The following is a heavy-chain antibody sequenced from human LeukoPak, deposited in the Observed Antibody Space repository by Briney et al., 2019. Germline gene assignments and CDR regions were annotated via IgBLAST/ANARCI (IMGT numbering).Heavy chain of an antibody. CDR2: VKEDGSEK. Sequence: GGPLRLSCAASGYTLSSYRMSWVRQAPGKGLECVARVKEDGSEKDYVDSVKGRFTISRDNAKNSLYMQMNSQRGEDTAMYYCARGSNWFDPWGQGTLVTVSS. CDR3: ARGSNWFDP. J-gene: IGHJ5*02. CDR1: GYTLSSYR. V-gene: IGHV3-7*01.